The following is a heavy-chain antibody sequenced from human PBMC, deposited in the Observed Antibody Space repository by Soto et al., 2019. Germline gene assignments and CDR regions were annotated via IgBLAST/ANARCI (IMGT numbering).Heavy chain of an antibody. V-gene: IGHV3-48*03. Sequence: EVQLVESGGGLVQPGGSLRLSCAAAGFTFSTNDMHWVRQGPGKGLEWVSYISSSGSTIYYADSVKGRFTISRDNAKNSLYLQMNSLRAEDTAVYYCAREGAAADLYYFDYWGQGTLVTVSS. CDR2: ISSSGSTI. CDR3: AREGAAADLYYFDY. D-gene: IGHD6-13*01. J-gene: IGHJ4*02. CDR1: GFTFSTND.